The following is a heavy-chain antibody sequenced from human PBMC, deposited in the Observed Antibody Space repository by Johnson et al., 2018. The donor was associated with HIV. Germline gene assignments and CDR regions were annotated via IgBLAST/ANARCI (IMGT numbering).Heavy chain of an antibody. Sequence: VESGGGLVQPGRSLRLSCVASGVKLDDYAMHWVRQPPGQGLEWVAGISWNSHIVDYADSVKGRFTISRDNAKKSLYLQMNSLRTEDTALYYCAKDTRYCNSATCYGAFDMWGQGTMVTVSS. CDR2: ISWNSHIV. J-gene: IGHJ3*02. CDR3: AKDTRYCNSATCYGAFDM. D-gene: IGHD2-2*01. V-gene: IGHV3-9*01. CDR1: GVKLDDYA.